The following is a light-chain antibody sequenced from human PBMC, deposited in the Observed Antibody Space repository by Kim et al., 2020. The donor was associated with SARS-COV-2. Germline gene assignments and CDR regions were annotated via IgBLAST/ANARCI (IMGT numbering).Light chain of an antibody. CDR1: CSDVCAYNY. CDR2: DVS. V-gene: IGLV2-14*03. Sequence: GQSITTSTTGTCSDVCAYNYVAWYKQHPGKAPKLMIYDVSTRPSGVSNRFSGSKSGNTASLTISGLQAEDEADYYCSSYTSSSTWVFGGGTQLTVL. J-gene: IGLJ3*02. CDR3: SSYTSSSTWV.